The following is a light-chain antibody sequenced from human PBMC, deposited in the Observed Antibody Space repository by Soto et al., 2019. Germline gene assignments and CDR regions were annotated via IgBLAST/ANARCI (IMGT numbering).Light chain of an antibody. V-gene: IGKV3-20*01. CDR1: QSVNSEY. CDR2: GAS. J-gene: IGKJ5*01. Sequence: EIVLTQSPGTLSLSPRERATLSCRASQSVNSEYLAWYQQKPGQAPRLLIYGASIRATGIPDRFSGSGSGTDFTLSISRLEPEDFASYYCQQYGNSPITFGQGTRPEI. CDR3: QQYGNSPIT.